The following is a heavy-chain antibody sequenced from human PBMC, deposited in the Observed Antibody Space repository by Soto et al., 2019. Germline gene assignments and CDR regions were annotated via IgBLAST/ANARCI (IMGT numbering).Heavy chain of an antibody. Sequence: PGGSLRLSCAASGFTFSSYSMNWVRQAPGKGLEWVSYISSSSSTIYYADSVKGRFTISRDNAKNSLYLQMNSLRAEDTAVYYCARDLRPSYCSSTSCYADYWGQGTLVTVSS. V-gene: IGHV3-48*01. CDR1: GFTFSSYS. CDR2: ISSSSSTI. J-gene: IGHJ4*02. D-gene: IGHD2-2*01. CDR3: ARDLRPSYCSSTSCYADY.